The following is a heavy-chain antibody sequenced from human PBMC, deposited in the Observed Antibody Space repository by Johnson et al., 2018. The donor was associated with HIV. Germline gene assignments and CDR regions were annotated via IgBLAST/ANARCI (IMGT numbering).Heavy chain of an antibody. Sequence: MLLVESGGGLVQPGGSLRLSCAASGFSFSDYDMHWVRQLTGKSLEWVSAIGPAGDTFYPASVQGRFTVSRDSAKNSLYLQMNSLRAEDTAVYYCARVDRSWAFDIWGQGTMVTVSS. CDR2: IGPAGDT. J-gene: IGHJ3*02. V-gene: IGHV3-13*01. D-gene: IGHD3-16*02. CDR1: GFSFSDYD. CDR3: ARVDRSWAFDI.